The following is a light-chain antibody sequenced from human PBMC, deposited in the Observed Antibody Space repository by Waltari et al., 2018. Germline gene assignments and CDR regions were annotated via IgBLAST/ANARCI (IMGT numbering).Light chain of an antibody. CDR1: QSIGHY. Sequence: DIQMTQSPSSLSASVGARVSITCRASQSIGHYLNWYQQKPGKAPKLLIYGASILHSEVPSRFSAGGSGTDFTLIISSLEPEDSATYYCHQSYDRNTFGQGTKVEIK. CDR3: HQSYDRNT. CDR2: GAS. V-gene: IGKV1-39*01. J-gene: IGKJ2*01.